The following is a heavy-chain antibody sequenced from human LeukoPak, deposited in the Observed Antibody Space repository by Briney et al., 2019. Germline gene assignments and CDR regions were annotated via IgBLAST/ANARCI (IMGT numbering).Heavy chain of an antibody. Sequence: SETLSLTCTVSGGSISGYYWGWIRQPPGKGLEWIGSIYHSGSTYYNPSLKSRVTISVDTSKNQFSLKLSSVTAADTAVYYCARILVGASDYWGQGTLVTVSS. CDR2: IYHSGST. V-gene: IGHV4-38-2*02. CDR3: ARILVGASDY. CDR1: GGSISGYY. J-gene: IGHJ4*02. D-gene: IGHD1-26*01.